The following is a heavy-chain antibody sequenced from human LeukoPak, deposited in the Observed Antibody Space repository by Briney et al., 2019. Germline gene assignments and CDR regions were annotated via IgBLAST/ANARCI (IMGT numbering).Heavy chain of an antibody. J-gene: IGHJ4*02. Sequence: GGSLRLSCAASGFTFDDYAMHWVRQAPGKGLEWVSLISWDGGGTYYADSVKGRFSISRDNSKNSLYLQMNSLRAEDTALYYCAKEGYYDFWSGYYRGYYFDYWGQGTLVTVSS. D-gene: IGHD3-3*01. V-gene: IGHV3-43D*03. CDR1: GFTFDDYA. CDR2: ISWDGGGT. CDR3: AKEGYYDFWSGYYRGYYFDY.